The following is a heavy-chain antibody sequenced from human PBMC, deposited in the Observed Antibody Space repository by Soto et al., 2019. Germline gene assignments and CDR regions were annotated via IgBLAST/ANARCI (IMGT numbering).Heavy chain of an antibody. D-gene: IGHD4-17*01. J-gene: IGHJ1*01. Sequence: PGGSLRLSCAASGFTFSSYAMSWVRQAPGKGLEWVSAISGSGGSTYYADSVKGRFTISRDNSKNTLYLQMNSLRAEDTAVYYCAKDGGIDYGDYVEYFQHWGQGTLVTVSS. CDR2: ISGSGGST. V-gene: IGHV3-23*01. CDR1: GFTFSSYA. CDR3: AKDGGIDYGDYVEYFQH.